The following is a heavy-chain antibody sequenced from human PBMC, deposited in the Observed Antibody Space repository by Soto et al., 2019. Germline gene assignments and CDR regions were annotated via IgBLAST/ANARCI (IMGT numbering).Heavy chain of an antibody. CDR3: ARGASGWYRGYFDL. Sequence: QVQLVESGGGVVQPGRSLRLSCAASGFTFSSYAMHWVRQAPGKGLEWVAVISYDGSNEYYADPVKGRFTISRDNSKNTRSLQMNSLRAEDTAVYYCARGASGWYRGYFDLWGRGTLVTVSS. V-gene: IGHV3-30-3*01. CDR2: ISYDGSNE. D-gene: IGHD6-19*01. J-gene: IGHJ2*01. CDR1: GFTFSSYA.